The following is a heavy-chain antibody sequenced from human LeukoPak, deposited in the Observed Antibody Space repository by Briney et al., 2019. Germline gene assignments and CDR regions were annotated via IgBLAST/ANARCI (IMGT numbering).Heavy chain of an antibody. V-gene: IGHV3-23*01. CDR2: ISGSGGST. CDR3: AKDYVWGSYRYIGHAFDI. CDR1: GFTFSSYA. Sequence: GGSLRLSCAASGFTFSSYAMSWVRQAPGKGLEWVSAISGSGGSTYYADSVKGRFTISRDNSKNTLYLQMNSLRAEDTAVYYCAKDYVWGSYRYIGHAFDIWGQGTMVTVSS. J-gene: IGHJ3*02. D-gene: IGHD3-16*02.